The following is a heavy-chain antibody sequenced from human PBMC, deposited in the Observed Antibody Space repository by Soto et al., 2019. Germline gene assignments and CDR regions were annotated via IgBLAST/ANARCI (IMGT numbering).Heavy chain of an antibody. CDR2: SYSTGGT. J-gene: IGHJ4*02. CDR3: ARDREPDGIWTFDS. Sequence: PGGSLRLSCAASGFTLAKYTMGWVRQAPGKGLEWVAESYSTGGTEYADSVKGRFSISRDNSKNMLFLQMNSLRVEDTALYYCARDREPDGIWTFDSWGQGTLDTVSS. CDR1: GFTLAKYT. V-gene: IGHV3-23*01. D-gene: IGHD3-9*01.